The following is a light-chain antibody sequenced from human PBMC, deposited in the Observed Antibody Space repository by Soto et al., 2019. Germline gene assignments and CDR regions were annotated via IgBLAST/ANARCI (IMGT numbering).Light chain of an antibody. CDR3: QKYNSAPWT. CDR2: AAS. Sequence: DIQMTQSPSSLSTSVGDRVTITCRARQGISNYLAWYQQKTGKVPKLLIYAASTLQSGVPSRFSGSGSGTDFTLTISSLQPEDVATYYCQKYNSAPWTFGQGKKVEIK. CDR1: QGISNY. J-gene: IGKJ1*01. V-gene: IGKV1-27*01.